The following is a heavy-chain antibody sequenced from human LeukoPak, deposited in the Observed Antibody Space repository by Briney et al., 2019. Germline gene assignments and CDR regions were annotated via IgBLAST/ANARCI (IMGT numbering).Heavy chain of an antibody. CDR3: ARVLEYGDYALGDYYYGMDV. D-gene: IGHD4-17*01. CDR1: GGSINSYY. V-gene: IGHV4-4*07. CDR2: IYTSGST. Sequence: SETLSLTCTVSGGSINSYYWSWIRQPAGKGLEWIGRIYTSGSTNYNPSLKSRVTMSVDTSRNQFSLKLSSVTAADTAVYYCARVLEYGDYALGDYYYGMDVWGQGTTVTVSS. J-gene: IGHJ6*02.